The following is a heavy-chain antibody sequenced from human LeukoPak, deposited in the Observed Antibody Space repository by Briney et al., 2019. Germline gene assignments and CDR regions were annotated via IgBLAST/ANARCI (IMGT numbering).Heavy chain of an antibody. J-gene: IGHJ4*02. V-gene: IGHV3-74*01. D-gene: IGHD6-19*01. CDR1: GFTFSSFW. CDR3: ARGSGDSSGWTSYLGAWFDY. CDR2: INSDGRST. Sequence: GGSLRLSCAASGFTFSSFWMHWVHQAPGKGLVWVSRINSDGRSTNYADSVKGRFTISRDNAKNTLYLQMNSLRAEDTAVYYCARGSGDSSGWTSYLGAWFDYWGQGTLVTVSS.